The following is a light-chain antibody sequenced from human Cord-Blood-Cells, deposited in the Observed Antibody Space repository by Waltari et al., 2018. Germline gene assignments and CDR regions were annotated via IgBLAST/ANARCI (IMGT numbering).Light chain of an antibody. CDR2: GKN. CDR1: SLRSYY. CDR3: NSRDSSGNQRV. Sequence: SSELTQDPAVSVALGQTVRITCQGDSLRSYYASWYQQKPGQAPVLVIYGKNNRPSGIRDRFTGSSSGNTGSLTITGAQAEDEADYYCNSRDSSGNQRVFGGGTKLTVL. V-gene: IGLV3-19*01. J-gene: IGLJ2*01.